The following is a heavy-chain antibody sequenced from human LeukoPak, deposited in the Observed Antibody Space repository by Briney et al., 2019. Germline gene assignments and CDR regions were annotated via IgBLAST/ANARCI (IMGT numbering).Heavy chain of an antibody. CDR3: VRVPVPAPRRGLYFDY. CDR1: GYTFSSHD. Sequence: ASVKVSCKASGYTFSSHDIYWVRQAPGQGLEWMGWMNLNSGDTYYAQNFQGRFSITSDTSKSTTYMDLASLAPEDTAVYYCVRVPVPAPRRGLYFDYWGQGTLITVSS. CDR2: MNLNSGDT. J-gene: IGHJ4*02. V-gene: IGHV1-8*01. D-gene: IGHD2-2*01.